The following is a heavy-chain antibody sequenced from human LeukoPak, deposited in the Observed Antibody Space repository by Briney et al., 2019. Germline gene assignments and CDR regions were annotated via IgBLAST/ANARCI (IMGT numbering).Heavy chain of an antibody. Sequence: SETLSLTCAVYGGSFSGYYWSWIRQPPGKGLEWIGEINHSGSTNYNPSLKSRVTISVDTSKNQFSLKLSSVTAADTAVYYRAERRSGSNFDYWGQGTLVTVSS. D-gene: IGHD6-19*01. CDR1: GGSFSGYY. CDR3: AERRSGSNFDY. CDR2: INHSGST. J-gene: IGHJ4*02. V-gene: IGHV4-34*01.